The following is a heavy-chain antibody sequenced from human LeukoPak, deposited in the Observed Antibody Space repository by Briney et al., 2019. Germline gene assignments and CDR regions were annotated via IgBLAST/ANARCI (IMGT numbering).Heavy chain of an antibody. V-gene: IGHV3-30-3*01. Sequence: GGSLRLSCAASGFTFSSYAMHWVRQAPGKGLEWVAVISYDGSNKYYADSVKGRFTISRDNSKNTLYLQMNSLRAEDTAVYYCAKELFTVAPGYYYGMDVWGQGTTVTVSS. CDR2: ISYDGSNK. D-gene: IGHD6-19*01. CDR1: GFTFSSYA. J-gene: IGHJ6*02. CDR3: AKELFTVAPGYYYGMDV.